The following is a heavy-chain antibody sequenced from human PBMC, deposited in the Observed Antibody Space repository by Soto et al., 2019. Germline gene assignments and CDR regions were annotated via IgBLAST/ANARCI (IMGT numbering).Heavy chain of an antibody. CDR2: IYHSGST. J-gene: IGHJ4*02. Sequence: TSETLSLTCNVSRSPINSRYYWGCIRQTPGKGLEWVASIYHSGSTHYNPSLKSRATISVDTSNNQFSLRLSSVTAADTAIYYCASNTSGGNFDYWGQGTQVTVYS. V-gene: IGHV4-38-2*02. D-gene: IGHD6-19*01. CDR1: RSPINSRYY. CDR3: ASNTSGGNFDY.